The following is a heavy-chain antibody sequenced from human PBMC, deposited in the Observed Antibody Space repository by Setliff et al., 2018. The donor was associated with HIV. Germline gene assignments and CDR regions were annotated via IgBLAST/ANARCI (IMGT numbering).Heavy chain of an antibody. V-gene: IGHV1-18*04. D-gene: IGHD3-22*01. J-gene: IGHJ4*02. Sequence: ASVKVSCKASGYTFTSYYMHWVRQAPGQGLEWMGWVSAYNGHTNFAQKLQGRVTMTRDTSTSIVYMELSSLRSEDTAVYYCARDGYYDSRRKLDYWGQGTLVTVSS. CDR3: ARDGYYDSRRKLDY. CDR2: VSAYNGHT. CDR1: GYTFTSYY.